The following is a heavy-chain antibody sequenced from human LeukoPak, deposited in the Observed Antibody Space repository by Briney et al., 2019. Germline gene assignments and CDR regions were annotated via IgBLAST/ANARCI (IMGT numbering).Heavy chain of an antibody. CDR2: IKHSGST. CDR3: ARYRYCSSASCYRGASMWFDP. J-gene: IGHJ5*02. Sequence: SETLSLTCAVYGGSFSGYYWSWIRQPPGKGLEWIGEIKHSGSTNYNPALMSGVTISVDSSKNQFSLKLSSVTAADTAVYYCARYRYCSSASCYRGASMWFDPWGQGTLVTVSS. D-gene: IGHD2-2*01. V-gene: IGHV4-34*01. CDR1: GGSFSGYY.